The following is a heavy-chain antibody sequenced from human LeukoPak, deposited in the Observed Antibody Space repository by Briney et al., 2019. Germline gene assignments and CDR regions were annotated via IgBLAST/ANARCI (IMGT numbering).Heavy chain of an antibody. CDR3: ASLRQTSRDFWSGYYLFDY. CDR1: GGSISSSSYY. Sequence: ASETLSLTCTVSGGSISSSSYYWGWIRQPPGKGLEWIGSIYYSGSTYYNPSLKSRVTISVDTSKNQFSLKLSSVTAADTAVYYCASLRQTSRDFWSGYYLFDYWGQGTLVTVSS. V-gene: IGHV4-39*01. D-gene: IGHD3-3*01. CDR2: IYYSGST. J-gene: IGHJ4*02.